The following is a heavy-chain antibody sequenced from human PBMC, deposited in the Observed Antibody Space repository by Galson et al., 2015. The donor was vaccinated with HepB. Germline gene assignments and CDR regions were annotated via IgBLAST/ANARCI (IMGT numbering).Heavy chain of an antibody. CDR2: TYYRSKWYT. Sequence: CAISGDSVSSNSAAWNWIRQSPSRGLEWLGRTYYRSKWYTDYAVSVKGRATINPDTSENQFSLQLDSVTPDDTAVYYCRRDSGVYYDASVGGQGTLVTVSS. D-gene: IGHD3-22*01. J-gene: IGHJ4*02. CDR1: GDSVSSNSAA. V-gene: IGHV6-1*01. CDR3: RRDSGVYYDASV.